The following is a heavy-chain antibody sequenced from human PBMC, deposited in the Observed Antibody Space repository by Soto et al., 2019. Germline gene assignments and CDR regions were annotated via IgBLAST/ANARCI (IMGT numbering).Heavy chain of an antibody. J-gene: IGHJ3*02. V-gene: IGHV3-30*18. CDR3: AKAYSGPFDI. Sequence: GGSLRLSCAASGFTFSSYDIHWVRQAPGKGLEWVAVISYDGSKKYYADSVKGQFTISRDNSKNTLYLQMNSLRAEDTAVYYCAKAYSGPFDIWGQGTRVT. D-gene: IGHD1-26*01. CDR1: GFTFSSYD. CDR2: ISYDGSKK.